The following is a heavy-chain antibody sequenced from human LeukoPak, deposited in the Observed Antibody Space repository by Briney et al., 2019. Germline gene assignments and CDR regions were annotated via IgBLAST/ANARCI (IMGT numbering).Heavy chain of an antibody. Sequence: ASVKVSCKVSGYTLTELSMHWVRQAPGKGLEWMGGFDPEDGETIYAQKFQGRVTMTEDTSTDTAYMELSSLRSEDTAVYHCATGVAAYYYFDYWGQGTLVTVSS. CDR3: ATGVAAYYYFDY. CDR1: GYTLTELS. CDR2: FDPEDGET. V-gene: IGHV1-24*01. D-gene: IGHD6-13*01. J-gene: IGHJ4*02.